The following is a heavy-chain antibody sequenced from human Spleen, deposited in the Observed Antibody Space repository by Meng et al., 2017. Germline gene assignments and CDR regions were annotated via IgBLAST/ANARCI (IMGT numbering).Heavy chain of an antibody. CDR2: INPNSGGT. V-gene: IGHV1-2*02. CDR3: ASLKGDYGTGDNWFDP. CDR1: GYTFTGYY. Sequence: ASVKVSCKASGYTFTGYYMHWVRQAPGQGREWMGWINPNSGGTNYAQKFQGRVTMTRDTSISTAYMELSRLRSDDTAVYYCASLKGDYGTGDNWFDPWGQGTLVTVSS. D-gene: IGHD4-17*01. J-gene: IGHJ5*02.